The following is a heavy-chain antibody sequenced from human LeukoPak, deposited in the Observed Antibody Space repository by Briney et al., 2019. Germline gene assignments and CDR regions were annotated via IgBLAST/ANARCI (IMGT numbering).Heavy chain of an antibody. D-gene: IGHD6-19*01. Sequence: GGSLRLSCAASGFTFSSYEMNWVRQAPGKGLEWVSYISSSGSTIYYADSVKGRFTISRDNAKNSLYLQMNSLRAEDTAVYYCARVEYSSGWYATKGYYFDCWSQGTLVTVSS. J-gene: IGHJ4*02. CDR1: GFTFSSYE. V-gene: IGHV3-48*03. CDR2: ISSSGSTI. CDR3: ARVEYSSGWYATKGYYFDC.